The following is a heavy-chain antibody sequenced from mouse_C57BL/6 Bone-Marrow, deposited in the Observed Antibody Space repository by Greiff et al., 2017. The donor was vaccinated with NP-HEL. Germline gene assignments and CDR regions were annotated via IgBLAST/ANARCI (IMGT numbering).Heavy chain of an antibody. D-gene: IGHD1-1*01. CDR1: GYTFTDYN. J-gene: IGHJ4*01. Sequence: VQLQQSGPELVKPGASVKIPCKASGYTFTDYNMDWVKQSHGKSLEWIGDINPNNGGTIYNQKFKGKATLTVDKSSSTAYMELRSLTSEDTAGYYCARLSLFYSYAMDYWGQGTSVTVSS. V-gene: IGHV1-18*01. CDR2: INPNNGGT. CDR3: ARLSLFYSYAMDY.